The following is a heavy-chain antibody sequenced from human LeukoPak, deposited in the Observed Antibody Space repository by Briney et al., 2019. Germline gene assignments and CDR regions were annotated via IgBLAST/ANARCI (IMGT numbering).Heavy chain of an antibody. CDR3: AKDDGGSSYFDY. D-gene: IGHD1-26*01. CDR2: IWYDGSNK. J-gene: IGHJ4*02. V-gene: IGHV3-33*06. Sequence: GGSLRLSCAASGLTFSSYGMHWVRQAPGKGLKWVAVIWYDGSNKYYADSVKGRFTISRDNSKNTLYLQMNSLRAEDTAVYYCAKDDGGSSYFDYWGQGTLVTVSS. CDR1: GLTFSSYG.